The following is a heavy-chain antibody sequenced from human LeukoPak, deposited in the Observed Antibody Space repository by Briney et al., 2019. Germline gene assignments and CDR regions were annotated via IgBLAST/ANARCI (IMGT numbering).Heavy chain of an antibody. CDR1: GGSISSGGYY. Sequence: SETLSLTCTVSGGSISSGGYYRSWIRQHPGKGLEWIGYIYYSGSTYYNPSLKSRVTISVDTSKNQFSLKLSSVTAADTAVYYCARAQLEGSYYYDSSGYYVHYWGQGTLVTVSS. CDR2: IYYSGST. D-gene: IGHD3-22*01. V-gene: IGHV4-31*03. J-gene: IGHJ4*02. CDR3: ARAQLEGSYYYDSSGYYVHY.